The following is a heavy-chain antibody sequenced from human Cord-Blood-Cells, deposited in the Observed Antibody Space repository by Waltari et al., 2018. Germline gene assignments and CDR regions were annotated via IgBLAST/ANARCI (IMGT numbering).Heavy chain of an antibody. V-gene: IGHV1-18*01. CDR1: GYTFTIYG. J-gene: IGHJ4*02. CDR3: ATGPKYNWNDAYFDY. D-gene: IGHD1-1*01. CDR2: ISAYNGNT. Sequence: QVQLMQSGAEVKKPGASVKVSCKASGYTFTIYGISWVRQAPGQGLEWMGWISAYNGNTNYAQKLQGRVTMTTDTSTSTAYMELRSLRSDDTAVYYCATGPKYNWNDAYFDYWGQGTLVTVSS.